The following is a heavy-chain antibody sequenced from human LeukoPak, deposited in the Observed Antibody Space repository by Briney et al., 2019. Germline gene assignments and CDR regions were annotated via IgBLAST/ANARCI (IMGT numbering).Heavy chain of an antibody. CDR3: AKDMRTYSGYDFEPPDY. CDR2: ISWNSGSI. J-gene: IGHJ4*02. CDR1: GFTFDDYA. Sequence: PGRSLRLSCAASGFTFDDYAMHWVRQAPGKGLEWVSGISWNSGSIGYADSVKGRFIISRDNAKNSLYLQMNSLRAEDTALYYCAKDMRTYSGYDFEPPDYWGQGTLVTVSS. D-gene: IGHD5-12*01. V-gene: IGHV3-9*01.